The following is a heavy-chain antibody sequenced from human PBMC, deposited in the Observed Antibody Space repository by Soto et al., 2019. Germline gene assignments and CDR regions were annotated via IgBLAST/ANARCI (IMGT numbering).Heavy chain of an antibody. J-gene: IGHJ6*02. Sequence: PGGSLRLSCAASGFTFSSYGMHWVRQAPGKGLEGVAVIWYDGSNKYYADSVKGRFTISRDNSKNTLYLQMNSLRAEDTAVYYCARDGPTQQQLVLRGQYYYYGMDVWGQGTTVTVSS. CDR1: GFTFSSYG. CDR2: IWYDGSNK. CDR3: ARDGPTQQQLVLRGQYYYYGMDV. V-gene: IGHV3-33*01. D-gene: IGHD6-13*01.